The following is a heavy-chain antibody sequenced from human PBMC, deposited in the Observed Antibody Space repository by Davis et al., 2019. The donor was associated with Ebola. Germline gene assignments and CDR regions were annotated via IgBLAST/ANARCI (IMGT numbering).Heavy chain of an antibody. J-gene: IGHJ4*02. CDR3: ARRMTSFQWYSFDY. D-gene: IGHD2-15*01. Sequence: GESLKISCKVSGYSFSTHWIGWVRQMPGKGLEWMGIIFLGDSDTKYSPSFQGQVTISADKSINTVYLQWRSLKASDTAIYYCARRMTSFQWYSFDYWGQGTLVTVSS. CDR2: IFLGDSDT. V-gene: IGHV5-51*01. CDR1: GYSFSTHW.